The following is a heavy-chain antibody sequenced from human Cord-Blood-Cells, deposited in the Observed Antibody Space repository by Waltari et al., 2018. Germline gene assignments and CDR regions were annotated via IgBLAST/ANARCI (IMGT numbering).Heavy chain of an antibody. V-gene: IGHV4-4*02. Sequence: QVQLQESGPGLVKPSGTLSLTCAASGGSISSSNWWSWVRQPPGQGLAWIGEIYHSGSTNYNPSLKSRVTISVDKSKNQFSLKLSSVTAADTAVYYCARDCGIPSDHSIAEGVHWFDPWGQGTLVTVSS. D-gene: IGHD6-6*01. CDR1: GGSISSSNW. CDR2: IYHSGST. J-gene: IGHJ5*02. CDR3: ARDCGIPSDHSIAEGVHWFDP.